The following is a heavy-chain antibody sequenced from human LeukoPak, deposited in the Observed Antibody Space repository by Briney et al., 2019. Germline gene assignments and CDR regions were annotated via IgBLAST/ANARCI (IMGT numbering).Heavy chain of an antibody. CDR2: IYYSGST. CDR1: GGSISSSSYY. J-gene: IGHJ4*02. CDR3: ASLGYCSSTSCLLFDY. D-gene: IGHD2-2*01. V-gene: IGHV4-39*07. Sequence: SETLSLTCTVSGGSISSSSYYWGWIRQPPGKGLEWIGSIYYSGSTYYNPSLKSRVTISVDTSKNQFSLKLSSVTAADTAVYYCASLGYCSSTSCLLFDYWGQGTLVTVSS.